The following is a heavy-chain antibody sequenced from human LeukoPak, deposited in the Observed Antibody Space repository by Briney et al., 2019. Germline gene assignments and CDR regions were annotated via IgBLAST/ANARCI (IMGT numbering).Heavy chain of an antibody. D-gene: IGHD1-1*01. CDR1: GYTFTCYD. Sequence: ASVKVSCKASGYTFTCYDINGVRQATGQGREWMGWMNPNSGNTGYAQKFQGRVTMTRNTSISTAYMELSSLRSEDTVVYYCERVSTLPNYYYDYCGMDVWDQGTTVTVSS. CDR3: ERVSTLPNYYYDYCGMDV. CDR2: MNPNSGNT. J-gene: IGHJ6*02. V-gene: IGHV1-8*01.